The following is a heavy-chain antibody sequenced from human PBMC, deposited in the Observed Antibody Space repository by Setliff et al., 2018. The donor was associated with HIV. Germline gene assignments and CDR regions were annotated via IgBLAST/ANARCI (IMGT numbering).Heavy chain of an antibody. CDR2: INPNSGST. V-gene: IGHV1-46*01. CDR3: ARGGRFSAPGRDIWYYYYYMDV. CDR1: GYTFTIYY. J-gene: IGHJ6*03. Sequence: ASVKVSCKASGYTFTIYYMHWVRQAPGQGLEWIGIINPNSGSTSYAQNFRGRVTMTRDTSTSTVYMELSGLRSEDTAVYYCARGGRFSAPGRDIWYYYYYMDVWGKGTTVTV. D-gene: IGHD3-9*01.